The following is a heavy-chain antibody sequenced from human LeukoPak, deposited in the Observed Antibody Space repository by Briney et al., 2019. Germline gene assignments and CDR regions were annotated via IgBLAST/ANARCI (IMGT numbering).Heavy chain of an antibody. Sequence: PGGSLRLSCSASGLTSSSYPMHWVRQAPGKGLEYVSSISGGGTTDYADSVRGRFTISRDNSKNTLYLQMSSLSPEETAVYYCVRKLPMDYWGQGTLVTVSS. V-gene: IGHV3-64D*06. CDR3: VRKLPMDY. CDR1: GLTSSSYP. CDR2: ISGGGTT. J-gene: IGHJ4*02.